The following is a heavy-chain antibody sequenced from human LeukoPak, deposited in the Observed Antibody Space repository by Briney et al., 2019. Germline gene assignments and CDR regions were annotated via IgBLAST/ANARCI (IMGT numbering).Heavy chain of an antibody. V-gene: IGHV1-2*02. Sequence: ASVKVSCKASGYTFTGYYMHWVRQAPGQGLEWMGWINPNSGGTNYAQKFQGRVTMTRDTSISTAYMELSRLRSDDTAVYFCARDPGPVSIFGVVTENYFDYWGQGTLVTVSS. CDR2: INPNSGGT. CDR3: ARDPGPVSIFGVVTENYFDY. CDR1: GYTFTGYY. D-gene: IGHD3-3*01. J-gene: IGHJ4*02.